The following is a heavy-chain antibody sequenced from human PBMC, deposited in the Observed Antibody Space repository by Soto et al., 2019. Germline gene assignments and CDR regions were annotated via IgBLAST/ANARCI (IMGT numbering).Heavy chain of an antibody. D-gene: IGHD2-21*02. CDR1: GGTFSSYT. CDR2: IIPIFGTA. V-gene: IGHV1-69*12. J-gene: IGHJ2*01. CDR3: ARRNHRWRQVWYFGL. Sequence: QVQLVQSGAEVKKPGSSVTVSCKASGGTFSSYTISWVRQAPGQGLEWMGGIIPIFGTANYAQKFQGRVTITADESTSTADMALSSLRSEDTAMYYCARRNHRWRQVWYFGLWGRGTLVTVAS.